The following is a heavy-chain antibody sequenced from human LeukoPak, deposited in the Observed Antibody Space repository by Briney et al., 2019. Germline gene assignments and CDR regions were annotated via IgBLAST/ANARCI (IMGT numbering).Heavy chain of an antibody. D-gene: IGHD3-9*01. CDR2: MNPNSGDT. CDR3: ARIKFDYDILTGFYSYWYFDL. Sequence: ASVKASCKASGYTFTSSNIHWVRQAPEQGLEWMGWMNPNSGDTGFALKFRGRVTMTRNTAISTAYMELSSLTSEDTAVYYCARIKFDYDILTGFYSYWYFDLWGRGTLVTVSS. CDR1: GYTFTSSN. J-gene: IGHJ2*01. V-gene: IGHV1-8*01.